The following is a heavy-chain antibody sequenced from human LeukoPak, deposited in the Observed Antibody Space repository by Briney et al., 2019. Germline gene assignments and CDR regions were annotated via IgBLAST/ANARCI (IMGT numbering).Heavy chain of an antibody. CDR1: GFTFSNYW. V-gene: IGHV3-7*03. J-gene: IGHJ4*02. Sequence: PGGSRRLSCAASGFTFSNYWMTWVRQAPGKGLEWVANIKQDGSERYYVDSVKGRFTISRDNAKNSLYLQMNSLRVEDTAVYYCTKKTGEYWGQGTLVTVSA. CDR3: TKKTGEY. CDR2: IKQDGSER.